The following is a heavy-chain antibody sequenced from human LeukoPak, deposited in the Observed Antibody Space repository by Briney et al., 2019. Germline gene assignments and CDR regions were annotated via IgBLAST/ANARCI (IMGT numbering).Heavy chain of an antibody. CDR3: ARFFSGYNSDAFDI. CDR2: IYSSGST. D-gene: IGHD5-24*01. Sequence: KPSETLSLTCTVSGGSISSGSFYWNWIRQPAGKGLEWIGRIYSSGSTNYNPSLKSRVTISVDTSKNQFSLKLNSVTAADTAVYYCARFFSGYNSDAFDIWGQGTMVTVSS. CDR1: GGSISSGSFY. V-gene: IGHV4-61*02. J-gene: IGHJ3*02.